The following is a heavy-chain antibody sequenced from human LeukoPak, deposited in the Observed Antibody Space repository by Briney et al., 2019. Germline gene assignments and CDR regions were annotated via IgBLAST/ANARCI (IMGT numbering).Heavy chain of an antibody. CDR2: INPNSGNT. J-gene: IGHJ6*02. D-gene: IGHD2-2*01. Sequence: ASVKVSCKASGYTFTSYDINWVRQATGQGLEWMGWINPNSGNTGYAQKFQGRVTMTRNTSISTAYIELSSLRSEDTAVYYCARGYIVVVPAATEEDYYYGMDVWGQGTTVTVSS. CDR1: GYTFTSYD. V-gene: IGHV1-8*01. CDR3: ARGYIVVVPAATEEDYYYGMDV.